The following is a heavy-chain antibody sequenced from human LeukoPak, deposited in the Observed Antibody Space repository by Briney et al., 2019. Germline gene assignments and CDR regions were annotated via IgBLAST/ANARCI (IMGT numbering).Heavy chain of an antibody. V-gene: IGHV1-2*02. D-gene: IGHD3-10*01. CDR3: ARVPWFGELFGFDY. CDR1: GYTFTGYY. Sequence: ASVKVSCKASGYTFTGYYMHWVRQAPGQGLEWMGWINPNSGGTNYAQKFQGRVTMTRDTSISTAYMELSRLRSDDTAVYYCARVPWFGELFGFDYWGQGTLVTVSS. J-gene: IGHJ4*02. CDR2: INPNSGGT.